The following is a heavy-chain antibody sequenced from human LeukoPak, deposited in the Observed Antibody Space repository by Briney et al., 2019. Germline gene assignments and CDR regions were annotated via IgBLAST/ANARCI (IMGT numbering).Heavy chain of an antibody. Sequence: GGSLRLSCAASGFTFSDYYMSWIRQAPGKGLEWVSYISSSGSTIYYADSVKGRFTISRDNSKNTLYLQMNSLRAEDTAVYYCAKANWNDVEWFDYWGQGTLVTVSS. CDR2: ISSSGSTI. CDR3: AKANWNDVEWFDY. V-gene: IGHV3-11*01. CDR1: GFTFSDYY. D-gene: IGHD1-1*01. J-gene: IGHJ4*02.